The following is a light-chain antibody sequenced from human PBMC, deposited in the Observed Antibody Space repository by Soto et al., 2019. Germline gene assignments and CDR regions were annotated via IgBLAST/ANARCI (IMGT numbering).Light chain of an antibody. Sequence: EVVMTQSPATLSVSPGERATLSCRASQSVRNGYLAWYQQKVGQAPRLLIYDASSRATGIPDRFSGGGSGTDFTLTISRLEPEDFAVYYCQQYGSSPPITFGQGTRLEI. CDR2: DAS. J-gene: IGKJ5*01. CDR3: QQYGSSPPIT. CDR1: QSVRNGY. V-gene: IGKV3-20*01.